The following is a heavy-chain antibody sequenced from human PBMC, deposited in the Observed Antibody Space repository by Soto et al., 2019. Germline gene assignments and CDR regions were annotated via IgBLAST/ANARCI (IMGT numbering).Heavy chain of an antibody. CDR3: AREYYYDSSGFDY. Sequence: SETLSLTCTVSGVSISSGGYCWTWIRQHPQKGLEWIGHIYYSGSTYYNPSLKSRVTVSVDTSKNQFSLKLSSVTAADTAVYYCAREYYYDSSGFDYWGQGTLVTVSS. D-gene: IGHD3-22*01. CDR1: GVSISSGGYC. V-gene: IGHV4-31*03. CDR2: IYYSGST. J-gene: IGHJ4*02.